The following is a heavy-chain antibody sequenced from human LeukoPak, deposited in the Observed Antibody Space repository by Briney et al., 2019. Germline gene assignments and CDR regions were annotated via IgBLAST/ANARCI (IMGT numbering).Heavy chain of an antibody. J-gene: IGHJ3*02. CDR2: IYYSGST. V-gene: IGHV4-61*01. Sequence: SETLSLTCTVSGGSISSSSYYWSWIRQPPGKGLEWIGYIYYSGSTNYNPSLKSRVTISVDTSKNQFSLKLSSVTAADTAVYYCAREGDGYLGDDAFDIWGQGTMVTVSS. CDR1: GGSISSSSYY. D-gene: IGHD5-24*01. CDR3: AREGDGYLGDDAFDI.